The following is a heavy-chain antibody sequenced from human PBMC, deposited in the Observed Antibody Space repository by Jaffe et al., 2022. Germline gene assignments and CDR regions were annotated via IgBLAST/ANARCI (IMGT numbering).Heavy chain of an antibody. CDR2: IYHTGKT. CDR3: ARDRGDYGVDRWYFDR. D-gene: IGHD4-17*01. J-gene: IGHJ4*02. Sequence: QVQVQESGPGLVRPSETLSLTCTVSGGSISDYYWSWIRQPPGKGLEWIGNIYHTGKTSYNPSLNSRVTISVDKSKNQFSLRLTSLTAADTATYFCARDRGDYGVDRWYFDRWGQGNLVTVSS. V-gene: IGHV4-59*01. CDR1: GGSISDYY.